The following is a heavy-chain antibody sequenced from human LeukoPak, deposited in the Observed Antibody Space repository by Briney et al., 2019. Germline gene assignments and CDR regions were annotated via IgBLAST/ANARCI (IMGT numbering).Heavy chain of an antibody. CDR1: GFTFSSYE. CDR2: IYRSGSTR. V-gene: IGHV3-48*03. CDR3: AREGYYYGSGSNSLAGSFDY. D-gene: IGHD3-10*01. J-gene: IGHJ4*02. Sequence: GGSLRLSCAASGFTFSSYEMNWVRQAPGKGLEWVSYIYRSGSTRYYADSVKGRFTISRDNAKNSLYLQMNSLGAEDTAVYYCAREGYYYGSGSNSLAGSFDYWGQGTLVTVSS.